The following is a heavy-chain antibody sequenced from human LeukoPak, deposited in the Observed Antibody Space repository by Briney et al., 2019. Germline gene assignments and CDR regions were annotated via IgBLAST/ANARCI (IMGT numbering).Heavy chain of an antibody. CDR2: ISGSGGST. CDR1: GFTFSSYA. CDR3: AKTPRDSSSWYLVGDY. Sequence: GGSLRLSCAASGFTFSSYAMSWVRQAPGKGLEWVSAISGSGGSTYYADSVKGRFTISRDNSKNTLYLQMNSLRAEDTAVYYCAKTPRDSSSWYLVGDYWGQGTLVTVSS. J-gene: IGHJ4*02. V-gene: IGHV3-23*01. D-gene: IGHD6-13*01.